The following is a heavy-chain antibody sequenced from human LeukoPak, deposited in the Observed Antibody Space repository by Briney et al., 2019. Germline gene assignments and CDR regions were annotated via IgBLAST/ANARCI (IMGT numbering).Heavy chain of an antibody. D-gene: IGHD1-26*01. Sequence: SETLSLTCTVSGGSISSSSYYWGWIRQPPGKGLEWIGSIYYSGSTYYNPSLKRRFTISVGTSKNQLCLKLSSVPAADTAVYYCARDAREWEVPFDYWGQGTLVTVSS. V-gene: IGHV4-39*02. CDR2: IYYSGST. J-gene: IGHJ4*02. CDR1: GGSISSSSYY. CDR3: ARDAREWEVPFDY.